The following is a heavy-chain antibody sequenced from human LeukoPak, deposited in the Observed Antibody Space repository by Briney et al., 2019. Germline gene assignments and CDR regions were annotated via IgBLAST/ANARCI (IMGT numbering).Heavy chain of an antibody. CDR1: GFTFRSYG. Sequence: PGGSLRLSCAASGFTFRSYGMHWVRQAPGKGLEWVTFIRYDGSNKYYADSVKGRFSISRDNSKNTLYLQMNSLRAEDTAVYYCAKDMDVGGYDSGSYFDYWGQGTLVTVSS. CDR3: AKDMDVGGYDSGSYFDY. J-gene: IGHJ4*02. D-gene: IGHD3-10*01. V-gene: IGHV3-30*02. CDR2: IRYDGSNK.